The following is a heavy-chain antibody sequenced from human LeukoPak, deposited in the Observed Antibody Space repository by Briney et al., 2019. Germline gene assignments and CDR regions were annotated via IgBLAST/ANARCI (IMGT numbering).Heavy chain of an antibody. Sequence: GRSLRLSCAASGFTFDDYGMHWVRQAPGKGLEWVAGISWNSGSIGYADSVKGRFTISRDNAKNSLYLQMNSLRAEDTALYYCAKSPYYDILTGYYFDYWGQGTLVTVSS. J-gene: IGHJ4*02. CDR3: AKSPYYDILTGYYFDY. CDR2: ISWNSGSI. D-gene: IGHD3-9*01. CDR1: GFTFDDYG. V-gene: IGHV3-9*01.